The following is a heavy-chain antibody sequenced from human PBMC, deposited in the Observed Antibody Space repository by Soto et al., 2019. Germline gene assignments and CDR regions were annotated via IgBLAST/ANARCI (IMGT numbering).Heavy chain of an antibody. D-gene: IGHD1-1*01. Sequence: CGSLRLSCAASGFTFSSYAMSWVRQAPGKGLEWVSAISGSGGSTYYAAPVKGRFTISRDNSKNTLYLQMNSLRAEDTAVYYCAKVWNYWYYGMDVWGQGTTVTVS. CDR1: GFTFSSYA. CDR2: ISGSGGST. CDR3: AKVWNYWYYGMDV. J-gene: IGHJ6*02. V-gene: IGHV3-23*01.